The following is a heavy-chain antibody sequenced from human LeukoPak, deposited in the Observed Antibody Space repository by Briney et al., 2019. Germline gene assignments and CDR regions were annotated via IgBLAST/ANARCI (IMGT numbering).Heavy chain of an antibody. Sequence: GGSLRLSCAASGFTFSSYWIHWVRQVPGKGLVWVSRIHGDGRTTTYADSVKGRFTISRDNAKNTLYLQMNSLRAEDTAVYYCARVDTSGFYPWGQGTLVTVSS. D-gene: IGHD3-22*01. J-gene: IGHJ5*02. CDR3: ARVDTSGFYP. V-gene: IGHV3-74*01. CDR2: IHGDGRTT. CDR1: GFTFSSYW.